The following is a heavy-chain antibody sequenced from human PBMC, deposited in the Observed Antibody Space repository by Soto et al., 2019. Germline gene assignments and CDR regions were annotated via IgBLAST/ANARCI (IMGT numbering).Heavy chain of an antibody. CDR1: GFDFSSFW. CDR2: ISSSSSYI. CDR3: ARKGEITIFGVVVDFDIFDY. V-gene: IGHV3-21*01. J-gene: IGHJ4*02. Sequence: GWSLRLSCTASGFDFSSFWVSWVRQAPGKGLEWVSSISSSSSYIYYADSVKGRFTISRDNAKNSLYLQMNSLRAEDTAVYYSARKGEITIFGVVVDFDIFDYWGQGTLVTVSS. D-gene: IGHD3-3*01.